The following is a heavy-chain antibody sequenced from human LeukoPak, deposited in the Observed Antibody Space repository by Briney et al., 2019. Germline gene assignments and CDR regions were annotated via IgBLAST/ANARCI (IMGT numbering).Heavy chain of an antibody. Sequence: GRSLRLSCAASGFTFSSYGMHWVRQAPGKGLEWVAVIWYDRSNKYYADSVKGRFTISRDNSKNTLYLQMNSLRAEDTAVYYCARARGAVYGMDVWGQGTTVTVSS. V-gene: IGHV3-33*01. CDR3: ARARGAVYGMDV. J-gene: IGHJ6*02. CDR1: GFTFSSYG. D-gene: IGHD3-10*01. CDR2: IWYDRSNK.